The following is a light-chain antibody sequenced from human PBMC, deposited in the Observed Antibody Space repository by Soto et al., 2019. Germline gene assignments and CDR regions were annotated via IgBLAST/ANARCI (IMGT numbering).Light chain of an antibody. CDR2: DAS. CDR3: QQRSNWQYT. V-gene: IGKV3D-11*02. Sequence: EIVLTQSPVTLSLSPGERATLSCRASQNINSDLAWYQQKPGQAPRLLIFDASNRATGIPARFSGGGPGTDFTLTISSLEPEDFAVYYCQQRSNWQYTFGQGTKLEIK. J-gene: IGKJ2*01. CDR1: QNINSD.